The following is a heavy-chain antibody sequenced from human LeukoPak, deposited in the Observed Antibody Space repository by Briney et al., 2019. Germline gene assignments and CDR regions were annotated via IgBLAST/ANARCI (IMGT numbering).Heavy chain of an antibody. D-gene: IGHD2-2*01. V-gene: IGHV1-3*01. Sequence: GASVKVSCKASGYTFSDYAMHWVRQAPGQRFGWMGRIDAGNGDTRYSQKFQGRVTITRDTSASTAYIELRSLRSEDTAMYYCARGSTSDWPLDHWGQETLVTISS. CDR3: ARGSTSDWPLDH. J-gene: IGHJ4*02. CDR1: GYTFSDYA. CDR2: IDAGNGDT.